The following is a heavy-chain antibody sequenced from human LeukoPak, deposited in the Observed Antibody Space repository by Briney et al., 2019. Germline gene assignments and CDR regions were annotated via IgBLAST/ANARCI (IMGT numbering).Heavy chain of an antibody. V-gene: IGHV1-8*01. J-gene: IGHJ6*02. CDR2: MNPNSGNT. D-gene: IGHD3-3*01. CDR3: ARGAFWSGYYYYYYYGMDV. CDR1: GYTFTSYD. Sequence: ASVKVSCKASGYTFTSYDINWVRQATGQGLEWMGWMNPNSGNTGYAQEFQGRVTMTRNTSISTAYMELSSLRSEDTAVYYCARGAFWSGYYYYYYYGMDVWGQGTTVTVSS.